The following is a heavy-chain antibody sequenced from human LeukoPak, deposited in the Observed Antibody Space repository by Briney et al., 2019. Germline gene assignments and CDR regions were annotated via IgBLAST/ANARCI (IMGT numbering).Heavy chain of an antibody. J-gene: IGHJ4*02. CDR2: IYYSGST. CDR3: ASQYRTGWGFYCAY. Sequence: PSETLSLTCTVSGGSISSYYWSWIRQPPGKGLEWIGYIYYSGSTNYNPSLKSRVTISVDTSKNQFSLKLSSVTAADTAVYYCASQYRTGWGFYCAYWGQGTLVTVSS. V-gene: IGHV4-59*01. D-gene: IGHD7-27*01. CDR1: GGSISSYY.